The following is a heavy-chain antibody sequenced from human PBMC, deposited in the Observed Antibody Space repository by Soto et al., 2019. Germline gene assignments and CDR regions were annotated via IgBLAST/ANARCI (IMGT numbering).Heavy chain of an antibody. CDR3: AITSYGDDSDY. Sequence: SETLSLTCAVYGGSFSGYYWSWIRQPPGKGLEWIGEINHSGSTNYNPSLKSRVTISVDTSKNQFSLKLSSVTAADTAVYYCAITSYGDDSDYWGQGTLVTVSS. D-gene: IGHD4-17*01. CDR1: GGSFSGYY. J-gene: IGHJ4*02. CDR2: INHSGST. V-gene: IGHV4-34*01.